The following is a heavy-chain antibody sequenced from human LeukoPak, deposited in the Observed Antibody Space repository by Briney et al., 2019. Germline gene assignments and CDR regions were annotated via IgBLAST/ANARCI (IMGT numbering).Heavy chain of an antibody. CDR3: AKDGGGGFRWALDY. J-gene: IGHJ4*02. Sequence: GGSLRLSCAASGFIFSNYDMHWVRQAPGKGLEWVTYMRSDGTYKHYADSVKGRFTISRDTSKNTLYLQMNDLRHEDTALYYCAKDGGGGFRWALDYWGPGTPVTVYS. CDR2: MRSDGTYK. CDR1: GFIFSNYD. V-gene: IGHV3-30*02. D-gene: IGHD4-23*01.